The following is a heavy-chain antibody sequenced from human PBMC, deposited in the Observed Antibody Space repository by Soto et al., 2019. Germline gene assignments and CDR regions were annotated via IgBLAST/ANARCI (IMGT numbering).Heavy chain of an antibody. J-gene: IGHJ6*02. CDR1: GFTFSSYG. Sequence: GGSLRRSCAASGFTFSSYGMHWVRQAPGKGLEWVAVISYDGSNQYYADSVKGRFTISRDNSKNTLYLQMNSLRAEDTAVYYCAKDVVVGATTGLGDYYYYYGMDVWGQGTTVTVSS. CDR3: AKDVVVGATTGLGDYYYYYGMDV. CDR2: ISYDGSNQ. V-gene: IGHV3-30*18. D-gene: IGHD1-26*01.